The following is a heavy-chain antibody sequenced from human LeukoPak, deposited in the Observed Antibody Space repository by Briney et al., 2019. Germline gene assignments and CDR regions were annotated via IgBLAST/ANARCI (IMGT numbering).Heavy chain of an antibody. CDR1: GGSIINYY. V-gene: IGHV4-59*08. CDR2: IYYSGST. Sequence: SETLSLTCTVSGGSIINYYWSWIRQPPGKGLEWIGYIYYSGSTDYNPSLKNRVTISLDTSKNQFSLKLNSLTAADTAMYYCARHNTHYYYDYWGQGTLVTVSS. J-gene: IGHJ4*02. CDR3: ARHNTHYYYDY.